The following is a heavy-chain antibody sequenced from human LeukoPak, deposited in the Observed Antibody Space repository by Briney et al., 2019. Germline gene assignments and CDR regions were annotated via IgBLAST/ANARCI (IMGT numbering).Heavy chain of an antibody. D-gene: IGHD3-16*01. CDR2: ISYDGTNK. V-gene: IGHV3-30-3*01. CDR1: GFTFSNYA. J-gene: IGHJ6*02. Sequence: GGSLRLSCAASGFTFSNYAIHWVRQAPGKGLEWVAVISYDGTNKYYADSVTGRFTISRDNSRNTLYLQMNSLRADDTAVYYCARMRGSYYYYYGMDVWGQGTTVTVSS. CDR3: ARMRGSYYYYYGMDV.